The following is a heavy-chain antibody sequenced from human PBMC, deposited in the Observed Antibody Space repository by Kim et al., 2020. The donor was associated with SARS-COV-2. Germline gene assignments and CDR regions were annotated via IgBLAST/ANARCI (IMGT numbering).Heavy chain of an antibody. V-gene: IGHV4-34*01. CDR1: GGSLGGYY. CDR3: ARGVEHTSFGD. Sequence: SETLSLTCGVSGGSLGGYYWTWIRQPPGKGLEWIGEINQGGTTHYNPSLKGRVAISRDTSKNHVSLNLRSVTAADTAVYYCARGVEHTSFGDWGQGSLVT. J-gene: IGHJ4*02. D-gene: IGHD2-2*01. CDR2: INQGGTT.